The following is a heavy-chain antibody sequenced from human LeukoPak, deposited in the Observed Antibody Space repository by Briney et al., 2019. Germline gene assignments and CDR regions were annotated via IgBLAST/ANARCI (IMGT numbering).Heavy chain of an antibody. Sequence: PGWSLRLSCAASGFTFDDYAMRWVRQAPGKGLEWVSGISWNSGSIGYADSVKGRFTISRDNAKNSLYLQMNSLRAEDTALYYCAKGGHGDYGWFDPWGQGTLVTVSS. CDR3: AKGGHGDYGWFDP. D-gene: IGHD4-17*01. V-gene: IGHV3-9*01. J-gene: IGHJ5*02. CDR2: ISWNSGSI. CDR1: GFTFDDYA.